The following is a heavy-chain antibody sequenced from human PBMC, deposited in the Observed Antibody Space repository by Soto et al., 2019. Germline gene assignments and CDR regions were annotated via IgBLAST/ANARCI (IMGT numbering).Heavy chain of an antibody. CDR3: ARGAYDYGDYVDAFDI. J-gene: IGHJ3*02. CDR1: GFTFSNYW. Sequence: EVQLVESGGGLVQPGGSLRLSYVVSGFTFSNYWMSWVRQAPGKGLEWVADIKQDGSEKYYVDSVKGRFTISRDNAKNSLYLQMNSLRSEDTAMYYCARGAYDYGDYVDAFDIWGQGTMVTVSS. D-gene: IGHD4-17*01. CDR2: IKQDGSEK. V-gene: IGHV3-7*01.